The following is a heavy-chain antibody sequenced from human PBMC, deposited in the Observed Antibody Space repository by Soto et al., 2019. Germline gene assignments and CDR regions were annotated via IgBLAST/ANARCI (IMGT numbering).Heavy chain of an antibody. CDR1: GGTFSSYA. CDR2: IIPIFGTA. V-gene: IGHV1-69*13. Sequence: SVKVSCKASGGTFSSYAISWVRQAPGQGLEWMGGIIPIFGTANYAQKFQGRVTVTADESTSTAYMELSSLRSEDTAVYYCARDPVVVVAAKRGGYYYGMDVWG. D-gene: IGHD2-15*01. J-gene: IGHJ6*02. CDR3: ARDPVVVVAAKRGGYYYGMDV.